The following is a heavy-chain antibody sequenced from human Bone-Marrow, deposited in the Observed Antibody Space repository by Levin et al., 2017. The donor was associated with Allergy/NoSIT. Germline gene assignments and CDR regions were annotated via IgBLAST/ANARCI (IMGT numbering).Heavy chain of an antibody. V-gene: IGHV3-30*03. CDR2: LSYDESYE. Sequence: GGSLRLSCDASGFAFSTYGMHWVRQAPGKGLEWVAVLSYDESYERYAESVKGRFTISRDNTNYKLYLQMSTLRPEDTALYYCVRDFRARIVGATVALDVWGQGTTVTVSS. CDR1: GFAFSTYG. J-gene: IGHJ6*02. CDR3: VRDFRARIVGATVALDV. D-gene: IGHD1-26*01.